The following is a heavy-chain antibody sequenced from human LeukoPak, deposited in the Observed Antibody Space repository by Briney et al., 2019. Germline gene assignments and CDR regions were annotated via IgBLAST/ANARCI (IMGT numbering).Heavy chain of an antibody. Sequence: SETLSLTCTVSGGSISSSSYYWGWIRQPPGKGLEWIGSIYYSGSTYYNPSLTSRVTISVDTSKNQFSLKLSSVTAADTAVYYCARQTGSGLFILPGGQGTLVTVSS. CDR3: ARQTGSGLFILP. D-gene: IGHD3/OR15-3a*01. CDR1: GGSISSSSYY. CDR2: IYYSGST. J-gene: IGHJ4*02. V-gene: IGHV4-39*01.